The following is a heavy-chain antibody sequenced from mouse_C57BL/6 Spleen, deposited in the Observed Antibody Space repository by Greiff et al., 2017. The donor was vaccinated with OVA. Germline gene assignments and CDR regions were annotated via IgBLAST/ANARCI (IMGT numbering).Heavy chain of an antibody. J-gene: IGHJ4*01. V-gene: IGHV1-76*01. Sequence: QVQLQQSGAELVRPGASVKLSCKASGYTFTDYYINWVKQRPGQGLEWIARIYPGSGNTYYNEKFKGKATLTAEKSSRTAYMQLSSLTSEDSAVYFCARGPRDYAMDYWGQGTSVTVSS. CDR2: IYPGSGNT. CDR3: ARGPRDYAMDY. CDR1: GYTFTDYY.